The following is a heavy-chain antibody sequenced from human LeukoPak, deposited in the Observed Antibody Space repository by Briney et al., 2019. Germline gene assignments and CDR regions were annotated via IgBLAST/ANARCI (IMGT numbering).Heavy chain of an antibody. V-gene: IGHV1-46*01. CDR1: GYTYTSYY. Sequence: GASVKVSCKASGYTYTSYYMHWVRQAPGQGLEWMGIINPSGGSTSYAQKFQGRVTMTRDTSTSTVYIELSSLRSEDTAVYYCARDRVDSSGYYYVGLLVYWGQGTLVTVSS. D-gene: IGHD3-22*01. J-gene: IGHJ4*02. CDR3: ARDRVDSSGYYYVGLLVY. CDR2: INPSGGST.